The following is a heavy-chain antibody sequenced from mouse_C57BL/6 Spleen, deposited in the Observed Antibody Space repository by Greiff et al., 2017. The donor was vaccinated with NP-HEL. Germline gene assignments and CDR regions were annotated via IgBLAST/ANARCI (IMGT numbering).Heavy chain of an antibody. CDR1: GYSFTDYN. CDR3: ARKPYYGNSYWYFDV. D-gene: IGHD2-1*01. V-gene: IGHV1-39*01. J-gene: IGHJ1*03. Sequence: VHVKQSGPELVKPGASVKISCKASGYSFTDYNMNWVKQSNGKSLEWIGVINPNYGTTTYNQKFKGKATLTVDQSSSTAYMQLNSLTSEDSAVYYCARKPYYGNSYWYFDVWGTGTTVTVSS. CDR2: INPNYGTT.